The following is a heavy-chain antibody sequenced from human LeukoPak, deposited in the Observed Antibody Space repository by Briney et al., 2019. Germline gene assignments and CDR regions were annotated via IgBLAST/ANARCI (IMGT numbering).Heavy chain of an antibody. J-gene: IGHJ4*02. D-gene: IGHD2-8*01. Sequence: PGRSLRLSCAASGFTFSNFAMRWVRQTPGKGLAWVALISDDGSNKYYADSVKGRFTVSRDNSKNTLFLQMNSLRTEDTAVFYCARDDVRMGFDHWGQGTLVTVSS. CDR2: ISDDGSNK. CDR1: GFTFSNFA. CDR3: ARDDVRMGFDH. V-gene: IGHV3-30*14.